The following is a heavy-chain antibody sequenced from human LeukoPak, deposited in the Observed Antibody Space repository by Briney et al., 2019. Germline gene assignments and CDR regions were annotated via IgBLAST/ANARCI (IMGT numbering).Heavy chain of an antibody. CDR2: ISYDGSNK. Sequence: GGSLRLSCAASGFTFSSYGMHWVRQAPGKGLERVAVISYDGSNKYYADSVKGRFTISRDNSKNTLYLQMNSLRAEDTAVYYCAKDFVYGVGYFDYWGQGTLVTVSS. CDR3: AKDFVYGVGYFDY. CDR1: GFTFSSYG. D-gene: IGHD3-3*01. V-gene: IGHV3-30*18. J-gene: IGHJ4*02.